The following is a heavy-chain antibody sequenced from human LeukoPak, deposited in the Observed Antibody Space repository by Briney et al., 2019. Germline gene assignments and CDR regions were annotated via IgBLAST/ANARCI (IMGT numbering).Heavy chain of an antibody. V-gene: IGHV4-59*12. CDR2: VFYSGGT. D-gene: IGHD2-15*01. CDR3: ARDRSGAHQRYFDY. J-gene: IGHJ4*02. CDR1: GGSISNYY. Sequence: SETLSLTCTVSGGSISNYYWSWIRRPPGEGLGWIGFVFYSGGTHYNPSLKSRVTMSVDTSKNQFTLELTSVTAADTAVYFCARDRSGAHQRYFDYGGQGTLVTVSS.